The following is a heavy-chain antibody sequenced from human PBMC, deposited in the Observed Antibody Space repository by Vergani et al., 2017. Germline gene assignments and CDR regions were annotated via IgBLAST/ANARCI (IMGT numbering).Heavy chain of an antibody. V-gene: IGHV3-30-3*01. J-gene: IGHJ6*03. D-gene: IGHD2-2*01. CDR3: ARVQLVVVPTLYYYYMDV. CDR1: GFTFSTYA. CDR2: ISYDGANR. Sequence: QVQLVESGGGVVQPGRSLRLSCAASGFTFSTYAMHWVRQAPGKGLEWVAVISYDGANRYYADSMEGRFTISRDNSKNTLYLQMNSLRAEDTAAYYCARVQLVVVPTLYYYYMDVWGKGPTVTVSS.